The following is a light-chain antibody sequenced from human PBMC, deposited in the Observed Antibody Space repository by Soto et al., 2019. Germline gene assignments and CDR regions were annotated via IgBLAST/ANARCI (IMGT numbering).Light chain of an antibody. CDR1: QTVSPW. CDR2: DVS. V-gene: IGKV1-5*01. Sequence: IQMTQTPSTLSASVGDRVTIACRASQTVSPWLAWYQQKPGKAPTLLIYDVSNLQSGVPSRFGGSGSGTEFTLTISSLQPDDFATYYCQQYNTYTHTFGQGTKLEIK. CDR3: QQYNTYTHT. J-gene: IGKJ2*01.